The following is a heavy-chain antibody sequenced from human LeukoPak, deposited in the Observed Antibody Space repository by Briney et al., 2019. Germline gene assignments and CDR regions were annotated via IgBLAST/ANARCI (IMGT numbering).Heavy chain of an antibody. V-gene: IGHV3-30-3*01. CDR1: VFTFSSYA. CDR3: ASLLQFLEWLSKDYGMDV. Sequence: GGCLRLSCAASVFTFSSYAMHWGRQAPGKGLEWGAVISYDGSNKYYAESVKVRFTSSRDNSKNTLYLQMNSLRAEDTAVYYCASLLQFLEWLSKDYGMDVWGQGTTVTVSS. D-gene: IGHD3-3*01. CDR2: ISYDGSNK. J-gene: IGHJ6*02.